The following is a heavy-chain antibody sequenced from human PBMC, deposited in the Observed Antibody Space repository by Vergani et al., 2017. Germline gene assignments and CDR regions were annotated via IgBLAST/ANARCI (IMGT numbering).Heavy chain of an antibody. V-gene: IGHV1-69*05. D-gene: IGHD3-22*01. CDR2: IIPIFGTT. J-gene: IGHJ4*02. CDR3: TRGWYYDSIAYWAY. Sequence: QGQLAQSGAEVKKPGSSVKVSCKASGGTFSSNSISWVRQAPGQGLEWMGSIIPIFGTTSYAQKFQGRVTMTRDTSTSTVYMELSSLRSEDTAVYYCTRGWYYDSIAYWAYWGQGTLVTVSS. CDR1: GGTFSSNS.